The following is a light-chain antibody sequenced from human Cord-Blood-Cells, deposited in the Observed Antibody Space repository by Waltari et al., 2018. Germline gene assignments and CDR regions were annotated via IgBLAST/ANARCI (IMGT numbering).Light chain of an antibody. V-gene: IGKV4-1*01. Sequence: DIVMTQSPDSLAVSVGQRATITCKSTQSVLYSSNNKNYLAWYQQKPGQPPKLLIYWASTRESGVPDRFSGSGSGTDFTLTISSLQAEDVAVYYCQQYYSTPPTFGGGTKVEIK. CDR2: WAS. CDR3: QQYYSTPPT. J-gene: IGKJ4*01. CDR1: QSVLYSSNNKNY.